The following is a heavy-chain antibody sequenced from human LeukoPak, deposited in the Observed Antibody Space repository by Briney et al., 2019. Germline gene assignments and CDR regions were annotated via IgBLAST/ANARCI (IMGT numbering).Heavy chain of an antibody. D-gene: IGHD5-12*01. V-gene: IGHV3-23*01. J-gene: IGHJ4*02. Sequence: PGGSLRLSCAASGFTFSRYAMSWVRQAPGKGLECVSSISGSGGTTYYADSVKGRFTISRDNSKNTLYLQMNSLRAEDTAVYYCAKSYNGYESKPDYWGQGTLVTVSS. CDR2: ISGSGGTT. CDR3: AKSYNGYESKPDY. CDR1: GFTFSRYA.